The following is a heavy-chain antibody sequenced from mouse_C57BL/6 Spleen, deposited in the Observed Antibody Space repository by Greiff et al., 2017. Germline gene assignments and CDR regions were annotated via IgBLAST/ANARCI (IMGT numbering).Heavy chain of an antibody. J-gene: IGHJ3*01. CDR1: GYTFTSYW. V-gene: IGHV1-72*01. D-gene: IGHD2-2*01. CDR2: IDPNSGGT. CDR3: ARGDGYDGFAY. Sequence: VQLQQPGAELVKPGASVKLSCKASGYTFTSYWMHWVKQRPGRGLEWIGRIDPNSGGTKNNEKFKSKATLTVDKHSSTAYMQISSLTSEESAIYDCARGDGYDGFAYWGQGTLVTVSA.